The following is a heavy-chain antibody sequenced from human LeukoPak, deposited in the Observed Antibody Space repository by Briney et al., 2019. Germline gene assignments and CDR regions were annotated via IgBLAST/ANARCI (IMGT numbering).Heavy chain of an antibody. Sequence: SETLSLTCAVYGGSFSAYYWTWIRQPPGKGLEWIGEINHSGSTNYNPSLKSRVTISVDTSKNQFSLKLSSVTAADTAVYYCARVTGYQLLLSWGQGTLVTVSS. CDR1: GGSFSAYY. V-gene: IGHV4-34*01. J-gene: IGHJ4*02. CDR2: INHSGST. D-gene: IGHD2-2*01. CDR3: ARVTGYQLLLS.